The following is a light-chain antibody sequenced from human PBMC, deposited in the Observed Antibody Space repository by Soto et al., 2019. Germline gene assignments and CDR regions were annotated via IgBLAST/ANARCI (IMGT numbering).Light chain of an antibody. Sequence: TQSPATLSVSPGERATVSCRASQSVSSSYLAWYQQKPGQAPRLLIYGASSRATGIPDRFSGSGSGTDFTLTISRLEPEDFAVYYCQQYGSSPRTFGQGTKVDIK. CDR3: QQYGSSPRT. J-gene: IGKJ1*01. CDR2: GAS. CDR1: QSVSSSY. V-gene: IGKV3-20*01.